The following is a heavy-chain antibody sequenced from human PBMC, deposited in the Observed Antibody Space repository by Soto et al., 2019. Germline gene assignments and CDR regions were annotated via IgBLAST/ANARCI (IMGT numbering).Heavy chain of an antibody. CDR1: GFTFRDHY. CDR2: ISASSTTI. CDR3: ARDLRGAN. Sequence: QVQLVESGGGLVKIGGSLRLSCAASGFTFRDHYMTWIRQVPGKGLEWVSYISASSTTIYYADSVKGRFTISRENAKNPVFLQMSSLRAEDTAVYYCARDLRGANLGQGDLVTVSS. J-gene: IGHJ4*02. V-gene: IGHV3-11*01.